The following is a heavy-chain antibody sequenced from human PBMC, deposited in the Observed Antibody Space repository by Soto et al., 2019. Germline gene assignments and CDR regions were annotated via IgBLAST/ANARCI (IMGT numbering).Heavy chain of an antibody. Sequence: TLSLDRDISGDAIGVDGYSGRWIRQPPGKALEWIGHIYHSGNPYYNPSLKSRVTISVDTSKNQFSLKLSSVTAADTAVYCCARGITMVRGVIHTPYFDYWGQGTLVTVSS. CDR2: IYHSGNP. J-gene: IGHJ4*02. D-gene: IGHD3-10*01. CDR3: ARGITMVRGVIHTPYFDY. V-gene: IGHV4-30-2*05. CDR1: GDAIGVDGYS.